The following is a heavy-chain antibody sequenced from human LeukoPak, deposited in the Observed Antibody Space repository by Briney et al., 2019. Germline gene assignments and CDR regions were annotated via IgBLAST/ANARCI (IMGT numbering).Heavy chain of an antibody. CDR1: GYTFTSYG. Sequence: ASVKVSCKASGYTFTSYGISWVRQAPGQGLEWMGWISAYNGNTNYAQKLQGRVTMTTDTSTSTAYMELRSLRSDDTAVYYCARDIVVVPAEAPYYYYMDVWGKGTTVTVSS. J-gene: IGHJ6*03. CDR2: ISAYNGNT. V-gene: IGHV1-18*01. CDR3: ARDIVVVPAEAPYYYYMDV. D-gene: IGHD2-2*01.